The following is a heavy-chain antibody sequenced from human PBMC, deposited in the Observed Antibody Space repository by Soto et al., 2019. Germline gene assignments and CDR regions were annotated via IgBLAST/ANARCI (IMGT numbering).Heavy chain of an antibody. CDR1: GGSISSGDYY. CDR3: AVSKVRWNFHA. CDR2: IDYSGTT. D-gene: IGHD3-10*01. V-gene: IGHV4-30-4*01. Sequence: SETLSLTCTVSGGSISSGDYYWSWIRPPPGKGLEWIGYIDYSGTTYYSPSLKSRVTLSVDKSKNQFSLKLTSVSVSDTVVYYCAVSKVRWNFHAWGQGTLVTVAS. J-gene: IGHJ4*02.